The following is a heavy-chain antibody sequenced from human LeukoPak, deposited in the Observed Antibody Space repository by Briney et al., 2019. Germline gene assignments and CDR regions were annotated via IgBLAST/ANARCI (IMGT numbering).Heavy chain of an antibody. D-gene: IGHD3-9*01. Sequence: PGGSLRLSCAASGFTFSSYWMSWVRQAPGKGREWVANIKQDGSEKYYVDSVKGRFTISRANAKNSLYLQMNSRRAEDAAVYYCARDELYYDILTGYYPSNWFDPWGQGTLVTVSS. CDR3: ARDELYYDILTGYYPSNWFDP. CDR2: IKQDGSEK. J-gene: IGHJ5*02. CDR1: GFTFSSYW. V-gene: IGHV3-7*01.